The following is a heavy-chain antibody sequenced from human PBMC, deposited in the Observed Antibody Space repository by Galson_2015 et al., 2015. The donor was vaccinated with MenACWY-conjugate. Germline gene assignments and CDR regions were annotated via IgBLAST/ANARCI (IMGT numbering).Heavy chain of an antibody. CDR2: SSGSGGVT. CDR1: GFIFNKYA. CDR3: AKGPLYDSSGSDSDHFDY. D-gene: IGHD3-22*01. V-gene: IGHV3-23*01. Sequence: SLRLSCAASGFIFNKYAMTWIRQAPGKGLGWVSASSGSGGVTYHADSVKGRFTISRDNSKNTLYLQMNSLKAEDTAIYYCAKGPLYDSSGSDSDHFDYWGQGTLVTVSS. J-gene: IGHJ4*02.